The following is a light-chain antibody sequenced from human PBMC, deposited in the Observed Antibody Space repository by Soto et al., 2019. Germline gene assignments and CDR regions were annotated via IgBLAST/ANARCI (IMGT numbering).Light chain of an antibody. Sequence: QSALTQPASVSGSPGRSITISCTGTSSDVGAYNYVSWYQQQPGKAPKLMISEVSNRPSGVSNRFSGSKSGNTASLIISGLQAEDEADYYCCSFTSITTYVFGTGTKVTVL. CDR3: CSFTSITTYV. CDR2: EVS. CDR1: SSDVGAYNY. V-gene: IGLV2-14*01. J-gene: IGLJ1*01.